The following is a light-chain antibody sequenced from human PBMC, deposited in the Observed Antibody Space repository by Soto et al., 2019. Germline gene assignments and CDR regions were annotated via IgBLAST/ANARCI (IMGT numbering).Light chain of an antibody. CDR1: SSDVGGYNY. CDR3: SSYTSSSTYV. CDR2: DVS. V-gene: IGLV2-14*03. J-gene: IGLJ1*01. Sequence: QSVLTQPASVSGSPGQSITISCSGTSSDVGGYNYVFWYQHHPGKAPKLMIYDVSNRPSGVSNRSSGSKSGNTASLTISGLQAEDEADYYCSSYTSSSTYVFGTGTKVTVL.